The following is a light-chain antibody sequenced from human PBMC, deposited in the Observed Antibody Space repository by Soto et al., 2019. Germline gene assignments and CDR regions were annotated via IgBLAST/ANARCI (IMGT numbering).Light chain of an antibody. Sequence: EIVMTQSPATLSVSPGERATLSCRASQSVAGNLAWYQRQPGQAPRLLIYGASTRATGIPARFSGSGSGTEFTLTISSLQSEDFAVYYCQQYNNWLTWTFGQGTKVEIK. CDR1: QSVAGN. J-gene: IGKJ1*01. V-gene: IGKV3-15*01. CDR3: QQYNNWLTWT. CDR2: GAS.